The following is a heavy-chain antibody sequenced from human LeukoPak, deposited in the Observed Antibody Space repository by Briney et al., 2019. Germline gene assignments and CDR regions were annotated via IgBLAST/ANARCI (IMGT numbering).Heavy chain of an antibody. CDR1: GFTFSSHG. Sequence: GGSLRLSCAASGFTFSSHGMHWVRQAPGKGLEWVAVIWYDASRQNYADSVKGRFTISRDNSKNMLYLQMNSLRAEDTAVYYCAEASDTATRGTDYWGQGTLVTVSS. J-gene: IGHJ4*02. D-gene: IGHD2-21*02. CDR2: IWYDASRQ. V-gene: IGHV3-33*01. CDR3: AEASDTATRGTDY.